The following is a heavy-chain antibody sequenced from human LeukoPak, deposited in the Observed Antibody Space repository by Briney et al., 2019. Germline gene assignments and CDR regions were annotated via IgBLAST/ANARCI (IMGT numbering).Heavy chain of an antibody. Sequence: AGGSLRLSCAASGFTFSSYGMHWVRQAPGKGLEWVAVIWYDGSNKYYADSVKGRFTISRDNSKNTLYLQMNSPRAEDTAVYYCAKAEWGSSGYTHWEYWGQGTLVTVSS. D-gene: IGHD3-22*01. J-gene: IGHJ4*02. V-gene: IGHV3-33*06. CDR2: IWYDGSNK. CDR3: AKAEWGSSGYTHWEY. CDR1: GFTFSSYG.